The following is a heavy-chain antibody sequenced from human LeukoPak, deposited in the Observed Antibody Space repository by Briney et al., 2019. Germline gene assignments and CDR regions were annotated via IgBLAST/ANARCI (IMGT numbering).Heavy chain of an antibody. V-gene: IGHV3-20*04. D-gene: IGHD3-22*01. CDR2: INWNGDST. J-gene: IGHJ4*02. Sequence: GGSLRLSCAASGLTFSSYSMNWVRQAPGKGLDWVSVINWNGDSTGYADSVKGRFTISRDNAKNSLYLQMNSLRAEDTALYYCARASHYDSSGYYFGYWGQGTLVTVSS. CDR3: ARASHYDSSGYYFGY. CDR1: GLTFSSYS.